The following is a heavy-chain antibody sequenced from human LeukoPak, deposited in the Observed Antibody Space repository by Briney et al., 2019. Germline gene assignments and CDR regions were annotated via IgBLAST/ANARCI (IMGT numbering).Heavy chain of an antibody. J-gene: IGHJ4*02. Sequence: GSLRLSCAASGFTFSSYGMHWVRQAPGKGLEWVAVIWYDGSNKYYADSVKGRFTISRDDAKNSLYLQMNSLRAEDTAVYYCARGGDYAYFDYWGQGTLVTVSS. CDR1: GFTFSSYG. CDR2: IWYDGSNK. CDR3: ARGGDYAYFDY. D-gene: IGHD4-17*01. V-gene: IGHV3-33*01.